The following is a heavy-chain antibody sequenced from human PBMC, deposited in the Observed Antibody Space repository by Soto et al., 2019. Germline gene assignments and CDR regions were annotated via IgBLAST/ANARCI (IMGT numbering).Heavy chain of an antibody. Sequence: PGGSLRLSCAVSGFTFNNSGMHWIRQAPGKGLEWVAVISFDGSETRYADSMKGRFTISRDNSKNMLQLQMNSLRAEDTAIYYCAKDRVPGAYGHYYGMDVWGQGTTVTVSS. J-gene: IGHJ6*02. V-gene: IGHV3-30*18. CDR1: GFTFNNSG. D-gene: IGHD6-19*01. CDR2: ISFDGSET. CDR3: AKDRVPGAYGHYYGMDV.